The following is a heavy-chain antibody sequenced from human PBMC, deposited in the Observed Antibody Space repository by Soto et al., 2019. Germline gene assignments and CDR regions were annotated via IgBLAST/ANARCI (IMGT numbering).Heavy chain of an antibody. Sequence: ASVKVSCKASGYTFTSYYMHWVRQAPGQGLEWMGIVNPSGGSTSYAQKFQGRVTMTRDTSTSTVHMELSSLRSEDTAMYYCARIHVTDDYGGNSDYWGQGTLVTVSS. V-gene: IGHV1-46*01. D-gene: IGHD4-17*01. J-gene: IGHJ4*02. CDR3: ARIHVTDDYGGNSDY. CDR2: VNPSGGST. CDR1: GYTFTSYY.